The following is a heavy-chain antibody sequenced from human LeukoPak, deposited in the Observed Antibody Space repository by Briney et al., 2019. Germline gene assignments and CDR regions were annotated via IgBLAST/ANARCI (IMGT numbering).Heavy chain of an antibody. CDR2: INAGNGNT. Sequence: ASVKVSCKASGYTFTSYAMHWVRQAPGQRLEWMGWINAGNGNTKYSQKFQGRVTITRDTSASTAYMELSSLRSEDTAVYYCARAGRSYQTIAVAGKNYYYGMDVWGQGTTVTVSS. D-gene: IGHD6-19*01. J-gene: IGHJ6*02. CDR1: GYTFTSYA. V-gene: IGHV1-3*01. CDR3: ARAGRSYQTIAVAGKNYYYGMDV.